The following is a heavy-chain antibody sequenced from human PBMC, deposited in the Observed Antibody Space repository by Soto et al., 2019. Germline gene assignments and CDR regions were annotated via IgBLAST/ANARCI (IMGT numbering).Heavy chain of an antibody. CDR1: GYTFTGYY. CDR3: ARDGLDLISSSWYGDIRFDP. D-gene: IGHD6-13*01. Sequence: QVQLVQSGAEVKKPGASVKVSCKASGYTFTGYYMHWVRQAPGQGLEWLGWINPNSGGTNYAQKFQGWVTMTRDTSISPAYMELSRLRADDTAVYYCARDGLDLISSSWYGDIRFDPWGQGTLVTVSS. J-gene: IGHJ5*02. V-gene: IGHV1-2*04. CDR2: INPNSGGT.